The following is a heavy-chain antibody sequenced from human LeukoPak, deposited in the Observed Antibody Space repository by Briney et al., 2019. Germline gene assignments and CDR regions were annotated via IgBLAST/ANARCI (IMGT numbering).Heavy chain of an antibody. CDR2: IYYSGST. J-gene: IGHJ4*02. V-gene: IGHV4-59*01. D-gene: IGHD6-13*01. CDR1: GGSFSGYY. Sequence: SETLSLTCAVYGGSFSGYYWSWIRQPPGKGLEWIGYIYYSGSTNYNPSLKSRVTIPVDTSKNQFSLKLSSVTAADTAVYYCARFGIAAAGTTAFDYWGQGTLVTVSS. CDR3: ARFGIAAAGTTAFDY.